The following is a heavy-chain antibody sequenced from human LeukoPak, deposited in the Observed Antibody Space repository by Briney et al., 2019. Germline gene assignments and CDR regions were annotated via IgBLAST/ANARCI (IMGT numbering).Heavy chain of an antibody. D-gene: IGHD4/OR15-4a*01. CDR1: GYTFTSYG. V-gene: IGHV1-18*01. CDR3: ARWGATAYYYYYGMDV. Sequence: ASVKVSCKASGYTFTSYGISWVRQAPGQGLEWMGWISAYNGNTNYAQKLQGRVTMTTDTSTSTAYMELRSLRSDDTAVYYCARWGATAYYYYYGMDVWGQGTTDTVSS. J-gene: IGHJ6*02. CDR2: ISAYNGNT.